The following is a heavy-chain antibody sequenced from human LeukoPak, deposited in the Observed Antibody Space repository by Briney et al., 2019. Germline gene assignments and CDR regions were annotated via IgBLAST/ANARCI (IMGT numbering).Heavy chain of an antibody. CDR1: GYTFTSCG. V-gene: IGHV1-18*01. J-gene: IGHJ4*02. CDR3: ARGRLPCSSTSCHARGPGLADY. Sequence: ASVKVSCKASGYTFTSCGISRVRQAPGQGLEWMGWISAYNGNTNYAQKLQGRVTMTTYTSTSTAYMELRSLRSDDTAVYYCARGRLPCSSTSCHARGPGLADYWGQGTLVTVSS. D-gene: IGHD2-2*01. CDR2: ISAYNGNT.